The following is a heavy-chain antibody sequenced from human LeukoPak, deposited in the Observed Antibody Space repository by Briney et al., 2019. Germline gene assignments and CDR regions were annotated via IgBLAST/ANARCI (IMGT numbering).Heavy chain of an antibody. Sequence: SETLSLTCTVSGGSISSGSYYWSWIRQPAGKGLEWIGRIYTSGSTNYNPSLKSRVTISVDTSKNQFSLKLSSVTAADTAVYYCARVLGGYSYGPYYFDYWGQGTLVTVSS. CDR3: ARVLGGYSYGPYYFDY. CDR1: GGSISSGSYY. J-gene: IGHJ4*02. CDR2: IYTSGST. D-gene: IGHD5-18*01. V-gene: IGHV4-61*02.